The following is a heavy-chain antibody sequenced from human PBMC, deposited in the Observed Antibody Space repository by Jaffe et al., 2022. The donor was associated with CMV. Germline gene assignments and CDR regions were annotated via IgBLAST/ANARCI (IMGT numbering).Heavy chain of an antibody. J-gene: IGHJ6*03. V-gene: IGHV3-23*04. CDR2: ISGSGGST. D-gene: IGHD3-22*01. CDR1: GFTFSSYA. CDR3: AKGEGSSGWSKHYYMDV. Sequence: EVQLVESGGGLVQPGGSLRLSCAASGFTFSSYAMSWVRQAPGKGLEWVSAISGSGGSTYYADSVKGRFTISRDNSKNTLYLQMNSLRAEDTAVYYCAKGEGSSGWSKHYYMDVWGKGTTVTVSS.